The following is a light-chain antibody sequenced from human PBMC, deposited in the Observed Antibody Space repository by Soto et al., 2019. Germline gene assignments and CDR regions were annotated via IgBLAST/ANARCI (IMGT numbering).Light chain of an antibody. Sequence: DIQMTQSPSTLSASVGDRVTITCRASQNIISLLAWFQQKPGEAPKLLIYDASALPRGVPSRFSGSGSGTKFTLTIASLQPDDFATYYCQQYETFSGTFGPGTKVDIK. CDR2: DAS. V-gene: IGKV1-5*01. CDR1: QNIISL. J-gene: IGKJ1*01. CDR3: QQYETFSGT.